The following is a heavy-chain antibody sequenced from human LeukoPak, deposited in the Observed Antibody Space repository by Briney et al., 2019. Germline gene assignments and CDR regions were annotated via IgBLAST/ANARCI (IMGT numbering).Heavy chain of an antibody. CDR1: GFTFSAYA. V-gene: IGHV3-23*01. J-gene: IGHJ4*02. D-gene: IGHD2-8*01. CDR3: AKFFSQNGASHPFDY. CDR2: IDGSGDKT. Sequence: GGSLRLSCITSGFTFSAYAMTWVRQAPGQGLEWISSIDGSGDKTYYGDSVKGRFTISRDNSKNTLYLQMNSLRAEDTAVYYCAKFFSQNGASHPFDYGGQEPLAPVSS.